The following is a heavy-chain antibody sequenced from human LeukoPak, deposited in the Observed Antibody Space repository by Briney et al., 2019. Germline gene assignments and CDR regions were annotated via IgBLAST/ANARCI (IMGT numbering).Heavy chain of an antibody. Sequence: SETLSLTCTVSGGSISSSSYYWGWIRQPPGKGLEWIGSIYYSGSTYYNPSLKSRVTISVDTSKNQFSLKLSSVTAADTAVYYCARRWDWGSLTHAFDIWGQGTMVTVSS. CDR3: ARRWDWGSLTHAFDI. CDR2: IYYSGST. CDR1: GGSISSSSYY. D-gene: IGHD7-27*01. V-gene: IGHV4-39*01. J-gene: IGHJ3*02.